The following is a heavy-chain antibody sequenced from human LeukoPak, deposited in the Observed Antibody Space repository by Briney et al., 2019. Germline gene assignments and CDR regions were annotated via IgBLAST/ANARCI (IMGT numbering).Heavy chain of an antibody. V-gene: IGHV3-66*01. CDR3: ASRDKGYYYGMDV. Sequence: GGSLRLSCAASGFTVSSNYMSWVRQAPGKGLEWVSLIYSGGSTYYADSVKGRFTISRDNSKNALYLQMNSLRAEDTAVYYCASRDKGYYYGMDVWGQGTTVTVSS. CDR1: GFTVSSNY. D-gene: IGHD5-24*01. J-gene: IGHJ6*02. CDR2: IYSGGST.